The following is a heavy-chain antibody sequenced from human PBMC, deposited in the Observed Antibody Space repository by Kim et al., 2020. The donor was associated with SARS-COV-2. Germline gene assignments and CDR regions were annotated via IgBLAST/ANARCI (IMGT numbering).Heavy chain of an antibody. D-gene: IGHD2-2*01. CDR3: ARDIDYCTRTNCYARLDS. Sequence: GGSLRLSCEGSGSTFTTNWMNWVRQAPGKGLEWVASIEKDGNQKNYVDSVKGRFTISRDNAKNSLYLQMNSLRAEDTAVYYCARDIDYCTRTNCYARLDSWGQGTLVTVSS. CDR1: GSTFTTNW. V-gene: IGHV3-7*03. CDR2: IEKDGNQK. J-gene: IGHJ5*01.